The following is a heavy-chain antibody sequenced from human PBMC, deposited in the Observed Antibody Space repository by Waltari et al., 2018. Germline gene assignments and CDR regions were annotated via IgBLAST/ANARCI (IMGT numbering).Heavy chain of an antibody. CDR2: IHSDEMGA. V-gene: IGHV3-74*01. Sequence: EAQLVESGGGLVQPGGSLRLSCEASGLNFANYWMHWVRQAPGKGLEWVSCIHSDEMGAHCACSVKGRFTISRDDAKNTVYLQMNSLKAEDSGVYYCARDVEAARRYYYFGMDAWGQGTTVTVSS. D-gene: IGHD3-10*01. CDR3: ARDVEAARRYYYFGMDA. CDR1: GLNFANYW. J-gene: IGHJ6*02.